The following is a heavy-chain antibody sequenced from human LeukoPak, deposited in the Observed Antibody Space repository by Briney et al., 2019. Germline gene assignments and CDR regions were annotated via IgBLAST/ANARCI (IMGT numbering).Heavy chain of an antibody. CDR3: ASSGNSSSFDY. CDR2: MNPNSGNT. D-gene: IGHD6-6*01. J-gene: IGHJ4*02. Sequence: ASVKVSSKASGYTFSSYAISWVRQATGQGLEWMGWMNPNSGNTGYAQKFQGRVTITRDTSISTAYMELSSLRSEDTAVYYCASSGNSSSFDYWGQGTLVTVSS. V-gene: IGHV1-8*03. CDR1: GYTFSSYA.